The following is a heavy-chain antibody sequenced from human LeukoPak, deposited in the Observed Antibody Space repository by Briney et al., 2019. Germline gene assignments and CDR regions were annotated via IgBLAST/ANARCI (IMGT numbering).Heavy chain of an antibody. J-gene: IGHJ5*02. CDR3: ARQRFTMRAYAGNWFDP. D-gene: IGHD3-10*01. V-gene: IGHV5-51*01. CDR2: IYPGDSDT. CDR1: GYSFTSYW. Sequence: GESLQISFKGSGYSFTSYWIGWVRRLPGKGLEWMGIIYPGDSDTRYSPSFQGRVTISADKSISTAYLQWSSLRASDTAMYYCARQRFTMRAYAGNWFDPWGQGTLVTVSS.